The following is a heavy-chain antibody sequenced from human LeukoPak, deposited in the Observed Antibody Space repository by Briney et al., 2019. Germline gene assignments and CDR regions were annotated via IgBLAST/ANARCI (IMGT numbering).Heavy chain of an antibody. CDR2: ISGSGGST. J-gene: IGHJ3*02. Sequence: GALRLSCAASGFTFSSYAMSWVRQAPGKGLEWVSAISGSGGSTYYADSVKGRFTISRDNSKNTLYLQMNSLRAEDTAVYYCAKSKAHIVVVTTLGAFDIWGQGTMVTVSS. CDR1: GFTFSSYA. D-gene: IGHD2-21*02. CDR3: AKSKAHIVVVTTLGAFDI. V-gene: IGHV3-23*01.